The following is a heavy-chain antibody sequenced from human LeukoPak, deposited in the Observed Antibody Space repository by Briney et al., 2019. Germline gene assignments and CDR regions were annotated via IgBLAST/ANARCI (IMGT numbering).Heavy chain of an antibody. CDR3: ARAPAYYYGSGSYHFDY. Sequence: SETLSLTCTVSGYSISSGYYWGWIRQPPGKGLEWIGSIYHSGSTYYNPSLKSRVTISVDTSKNQFSLKLSSVTAADTAVYYCARAPAYYYGSGSYHFDYWGQGTLVTVSS. CDR2: IYHSGST. CDR1: GYSISSGYY. D-gene: IGHD3-10*01. V-gene: IGHV4-38-2*02. J-gene: IGHJ4*02.